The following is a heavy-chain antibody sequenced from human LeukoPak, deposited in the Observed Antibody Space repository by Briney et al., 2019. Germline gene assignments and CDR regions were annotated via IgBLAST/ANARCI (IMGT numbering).Heavy chain of an antibody. V-gene: IGHV3-23*01. Sequence: GGSLRLSCAASGFTISSYAMSWVRQAPGKGLEWVSAISGSGGITYYADSVKGRFTISRDNSKNTLYLQMNSPGAEDTAVYYCARTQYSSGWYNWFDPWGQGTLVTVSS. D-gene: IGHD6-19*01. CDR1: GFTISSYA. J-gene: IGHJ5*02. CDR3: ARTQYSSGWYNWFDP. CDR2: ISGSGGIT.